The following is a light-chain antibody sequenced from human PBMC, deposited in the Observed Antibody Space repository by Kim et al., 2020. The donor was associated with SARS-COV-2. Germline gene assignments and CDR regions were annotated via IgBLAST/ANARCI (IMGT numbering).Light chain of an antibody. CDR3: CSYAGTYTWL. Sequence: GHSVTISCAGSPSAIGGYDYVSWYQQHPGKAPKLMIYDVSKRPSGVPDRFSGSKSGNTASLTISGLQAEDEADYYCCSYAGTYTWLFGGGTKVTVL. CDR2: DVS. J-gene: IGLJ2*01. V-gene: IGLV2-11*03. CDR1: PSAIGGYDY.